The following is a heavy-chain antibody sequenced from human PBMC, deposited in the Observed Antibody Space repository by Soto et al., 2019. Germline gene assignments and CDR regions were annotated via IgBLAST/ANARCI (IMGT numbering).Heavy chain of an antibody. Sequence: VKVSCKASGYTFTNTYIDWVRQTPGQGLQWMGMINPSGDSTTYAQRFQGRVTLTRDTSTTTVYMELSSLRSEDTAIYYCAPTLGSSNYGAFHIWGQGTPVTVSS. CDR2: INPSGDST. D-gene: IGHD2-21*01. CDR3: APTLGSSNYGAFHI. CDR1: GYTFTNTY. V-gene: IGHV1-46*03. J-gene: IGHJ4*02.